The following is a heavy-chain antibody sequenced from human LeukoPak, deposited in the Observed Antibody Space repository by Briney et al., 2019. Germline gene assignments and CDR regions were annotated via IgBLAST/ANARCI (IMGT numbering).Heavy chain of an antibody. J-gene: IGHJ4*02. Sequence: PSETLSLTCTVSGGSISSGGYYWSWIRQRPGKGLEWIGYIYDAGSTYYNPSLKSRVTISVDTSKNQFSLKLSSVTAADTAVYYCASSDFWSGYFDYWGQGTLVTVSS. CDR3: ASSDFWSGYFDY. CDR2: IYDAGST. V-gene: IGHV4-30-4*08. CDR1: GGSISSGGYY. D-gene: IGHD3-3*01.